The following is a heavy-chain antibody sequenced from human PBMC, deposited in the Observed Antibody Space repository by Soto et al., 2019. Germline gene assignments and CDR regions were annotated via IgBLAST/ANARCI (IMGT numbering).Heavy chain of an antibody. CDR3: AKVERGYSYVPFDY. V-gene: IGHV3-30*18. D-gene: IGHD5-18*01. J-gene: IGHJ4*02. Sequence: QVRLVESGGGVVQPGRSLRLSCAASGFTFSSYGMHWVRQAPGKGLEWVAVISYDGSNKYYADSVKGRFTISRDNSKNTLYLQMNSLRAEDTAVYYCAKVERGYSYVPFDYWGQGTLVTVSS. CDR2: ISYDGSNK. CDR1: GFTFSSYG.